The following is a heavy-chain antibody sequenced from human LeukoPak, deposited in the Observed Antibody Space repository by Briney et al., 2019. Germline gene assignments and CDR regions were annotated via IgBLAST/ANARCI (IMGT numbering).Heavy chain of an antibody. CDR1: GFTFSNYG. V-gene: IGHV3-21*04. CDR3: ARAKPKNMVRGLIMRRESRYYFDY. D-gene: IGHD3-10*01. CDR2: ISSSSSYI. Sequence: GGSLRLSCAASGFTFSNYGMNWVRQAPGKGLEWVSSISSSSSYIYYADSVKGRFTISRDNSKSTLYIQMNSLRAEDTAVYYCARAKPKNMVRGLIMRRESRYYFDYWGQGTLVTVSS. J-gene: IGHJ4*02.